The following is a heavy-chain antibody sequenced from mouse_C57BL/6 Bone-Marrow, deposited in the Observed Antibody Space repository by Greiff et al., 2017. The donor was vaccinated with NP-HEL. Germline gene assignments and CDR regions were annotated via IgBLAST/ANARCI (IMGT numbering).Heavy chain of an antibody. Sequence: VQLQESGAELVKPGASVKMSCKASGYTFTSYWITWVKQRPGQGLEWIGDIDPGSGSTNYNEKFKSKATLTVDKSSSTAYMQLSSLTSEDSAVYYCASNNSYLYWYFDVWCRGTTITVSS. J-gene: IGHJ1*03. D-gene: IGHD1-1*01. CDR1: GYTFTSYW. CDR3: ASNNSYLYWYFDV. V-gene: IGHV1-55*01. CDR2: IDPGSGST.